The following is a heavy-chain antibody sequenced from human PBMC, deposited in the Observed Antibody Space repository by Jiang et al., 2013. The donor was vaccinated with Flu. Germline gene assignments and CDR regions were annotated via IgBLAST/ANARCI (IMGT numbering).Heavy chain of an antibody. V-gene: IGHV1-8*01. J-gene: IGHJ4*02. CDR2: MNPNSGNT. CDR3: ASVPAYSSGGIDY. Sequence: YDINWVRQATGQGLEWMGWMNPNSGNTGYAQKFQGRVTMTRNTSISTAYMELSSLRSEDTAVYYCASVPAYSSGGIDYWGQGTLVTVSS. D-gene: IGHD6-19*01. CDR1: YD.